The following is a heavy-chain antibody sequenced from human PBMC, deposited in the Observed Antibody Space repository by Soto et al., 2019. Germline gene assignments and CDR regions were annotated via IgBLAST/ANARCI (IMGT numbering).Heavy chain of an antibody. V-gene: IGHV3-33*01. Sequence: QVQLVESGGGVVQPGRSLRLSCAASGFTFSSYGMHWVRQAPGKGLEWVAVIWYDGSNKYYADSVKGRFTISRDNSKNTLYLQMNSLRAEDTAVYYCARERKDYYDSSGFLGWGQGTLVTVSS. J-gene: IGHJ4*02. CDR3: ARERKDYYDSSGFLG. CDR2: IWYDGSNK. D-gene: IGHD3-22*01. CDR1: GFTFSSYG.